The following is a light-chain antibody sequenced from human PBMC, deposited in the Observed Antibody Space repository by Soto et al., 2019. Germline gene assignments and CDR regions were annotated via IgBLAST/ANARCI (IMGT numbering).Light chain of an antibody. CDR1: SSDVGGYNH. V-gene: IGLV2-11*01. Sequence: QSALTQPRSVSGSPAQSVTISCTGTSSDVGGYNHVSWYQQHPGKAPKLMIYDVSKRPSGVPDRFSGSKSGDTASLTISGLQAEDEADYYCCSYAGTYPPYVLGTGTKVTV. J-gene: IGLJ1*01. CDR2: DVS. CDR3: CSYAGTYPPYV.